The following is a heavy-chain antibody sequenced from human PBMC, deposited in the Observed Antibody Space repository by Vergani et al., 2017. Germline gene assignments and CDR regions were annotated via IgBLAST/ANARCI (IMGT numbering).Heavy chain of an antibody. V-gene: IGHV3-48*01. CDR1: GFTFSSYS. Sequence: EVQLVESGGGLVQPGGSLRLSCAASGFTFSSYSMNWVRQAPGKGLEWVSYISSSSSTIYYADSVKGRFTISRDNAKNSLYLQMNSLRAEDTAVYYCAGDLDPPRNWFDPWGQGTLVTVSS. J-gene: IGHJ5*02. CDR2: ISSSSSTI. CDR3: AGDLDPPRNWFDP.